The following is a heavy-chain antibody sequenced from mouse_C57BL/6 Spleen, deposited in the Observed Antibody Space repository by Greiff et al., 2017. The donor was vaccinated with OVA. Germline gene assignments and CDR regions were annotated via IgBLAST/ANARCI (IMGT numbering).Heavy chain of an antibody. CDR3: ARSQGIYYGYDGFDY. V-gene: IGHV1-64*01. D-gene: IGHD2-2*01. CDR2: IHPNSGST. Sequence: QVQLQQPGAELVKPGASVKLSCKASGYTFTSYWMHWVKQRPGQGLEWIGMIHPNSGSTNYNEKFKSKATLTVDESSSTAYMQLSSLTSEDSAVYYCARSQGIYYGYDGFDYWGQGTTLTVSS. CDR1: GYTFTSYW. J-gene: IGHJ2*01.